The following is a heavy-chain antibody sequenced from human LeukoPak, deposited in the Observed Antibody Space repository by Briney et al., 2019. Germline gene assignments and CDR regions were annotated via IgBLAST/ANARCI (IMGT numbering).Heavy chain of an antibody. CDR2: INWDATNT. V-gene: IGHV3-43*01. Sequence: GGSLRLSCAASGFTFDDYTMSWVRQTPGKGLDGVSLINWDATNTYYADSVKGRFTISRYNSKNSLYLQMNSLRGEDTALYYCAKVSRVWELGDYYFDYWGQGTLVTVSS. CDR3: AKVSRVWELGDYYFDY. CDR1: GFTFDDYT. J-gene: IGHJ4*02. D-gene: IGHD1-7*01.